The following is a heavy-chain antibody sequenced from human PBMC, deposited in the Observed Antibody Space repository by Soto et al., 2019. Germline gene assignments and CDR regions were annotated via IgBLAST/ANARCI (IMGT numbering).Heavy chain of an antibody. CDR3: DRDYYSNPNWFDP. CDR1: CFSISSGDYY. V-gene: IGHV4-30-4*01. CDR2: IYYSGST. D-gene: IGHD4-4*01. J-gene: IGHJ5*02. Sequence: PSEILSLTCPFSCFSISSGDYYWSWIRQPPGKGLEWIGYIYYSGSTYYNPSLKSRVTVSVDTSKNQFSLKLSSVTAADTAVYYCDRDYYSNPNWFDPWGQGTLVTVSS.